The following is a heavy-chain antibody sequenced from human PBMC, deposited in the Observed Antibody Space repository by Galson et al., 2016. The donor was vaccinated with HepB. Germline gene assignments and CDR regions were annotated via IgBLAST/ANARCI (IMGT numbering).Heavy chain of an antibody. Sequence: SVKVSCKASGYTFSNYGISWVRQAPGQGLEWMGWISVYNGNINYAQKFQGRVTVTTDKSTSTAYMELRTLTSDDTAVYYCARNISGWTALFDPWGQGTLVTVSS. CDR1: GYTFSNYG. V-gene: IGHV1-18*01. CDR3: ARNISGWTALFDP. CDR2: ISVYNGNI. J-gene: IGHJ5*02. D-gene: IGHD6-25*01.